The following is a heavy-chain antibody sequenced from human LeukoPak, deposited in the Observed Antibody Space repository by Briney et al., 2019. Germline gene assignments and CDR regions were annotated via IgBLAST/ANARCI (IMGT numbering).Heavy chain of an antibody. CDR2: IYHSGST. Sequence: PSETLSLTCTVSGGSISSSGYYWGWSRQPPGKGLEWIGSIYHSGSTYYNPSLKSRVTISVDTSKNQFSLKLSSVTAADTAVYYCARELGTDQTDWGQGTLVTVSS. CDR1: GGSISSSGYY. V-gene: IGHV4-39*07. D-gene: IGHD3/OR15-3a*01. J-gene: IGHJ4*02. CDR3: ARELGTDQTD.